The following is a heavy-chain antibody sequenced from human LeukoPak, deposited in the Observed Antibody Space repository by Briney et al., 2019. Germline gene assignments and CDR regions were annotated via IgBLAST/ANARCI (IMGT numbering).Heavy chain of an antibody. CDR2: FDPEDGET. Sequence: GASVKVSCKVSGYTLTELSMHWVRQAPGKGVERMGGFDPEDGETIYARKFQGRVTMTEDTSTDTAYMELSSLRSEDTAVYYCAAGLPSYYDFWSGYGTSYWGQGALVTVSS. CDR3: AAGLPSYYDFWSGYGTSY. D-gene: IGHD3-3*01. J-gene: IGHJ4*02. CDR1: GYTLTELS. V-gene: IGHV1-24*01.